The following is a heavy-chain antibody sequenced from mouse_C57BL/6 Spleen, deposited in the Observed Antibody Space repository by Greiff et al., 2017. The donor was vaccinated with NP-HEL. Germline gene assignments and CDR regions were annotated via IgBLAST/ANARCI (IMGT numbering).Heavy chain of an antibody. J-gene: IGHJ4*01. V-gene: IGHV1-80*01. D-gene: IGHD2-3*01. CDR2: IYPGDGDT. Sequence: VQLQQSGAELVKPGASVKISCKASGYAFSSYWMNWVKQRPGKGLEWIGQIYPGDGDTNYNGKFKGKATLTADKSSSTAYMQLSSLTSEDSAVYFCARVIYDGYYEDAMDYWGQGTSVTVSS. CDR1: GYAFSSYW. CDR3: ARVIYDGYYEDAMDY.